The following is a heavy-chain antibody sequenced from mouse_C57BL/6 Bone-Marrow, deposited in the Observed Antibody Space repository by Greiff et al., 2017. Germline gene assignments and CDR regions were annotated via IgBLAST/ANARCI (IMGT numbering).Heavy chain of an antibody. CDR2: ISSGGSYT. CDR1: GFTFSSYG. Sequence: DVQLQESGGDLVKPGGSLKLSCAASGFTFSSYGMSWVRQTPDKRLEWVATISSGGSYTYYPDSVKGRFTISRDNAKNTLYLQMSSLKSEDTAMYYCARSYYYGSSYDWFAYWGQGTLVTVSA. CDR3: ARSYYYGSSYDWFAY. D-gene: IGHD1-1*01. J-gene: IGHJ3*01. V-gene: IGHV5-6*01.